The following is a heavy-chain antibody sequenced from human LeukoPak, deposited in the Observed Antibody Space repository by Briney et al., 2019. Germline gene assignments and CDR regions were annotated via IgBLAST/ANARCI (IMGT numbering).Heavy chain of an antibody. D-gene: IGHD6-13*01. CDR2: IYYSGRT. Sequence: SQTLSLTCTVSGCSISSGGYYWSWIRQHPGKGLEWIGYIYYSGRTYYNPALKSRVTISVYPSKNQFSLKLSSVTAADSAVYYCARSKGIAATGNHFYYWGQGTLVTVSS. J-gene: IGHJ4*02. CDR1: GCSISSGGYY. V-gene: IGHV4-31*03. CDR3: ARSKGIAATGNHFYY.